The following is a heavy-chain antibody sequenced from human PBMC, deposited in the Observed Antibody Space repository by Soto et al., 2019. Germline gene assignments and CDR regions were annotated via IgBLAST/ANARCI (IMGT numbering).Heavy chain of an antibody. CDR3: ARDRVKGPRLGAYYSDY. CDR1: GFTFSSYG. CDR2: IWYDGSNK. D-gene: IGHD3-16*01. J-gene: IGHJ4*02. V-gene: IGHV3-33*01. Sequence: GGSLRLSCAASGFTFSSYGMHWVRQAPGKGLEWVAVIWYDGSNKYYADSVKGRFTISRDNSKNTLYLQMNSLRAEDTAVYYWARDRVKGPRLGAYYSDYWGQGTLGTVSS.